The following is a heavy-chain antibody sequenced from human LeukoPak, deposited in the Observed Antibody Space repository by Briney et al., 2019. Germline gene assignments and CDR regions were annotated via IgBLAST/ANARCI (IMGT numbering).Heavy chain of an antibody. CDR2: TYYRSKRYN. V-gene: IGHV6-1*01. CDR1: GDTASINSTA. Sequence: QTLSLSSAISGDTASINSTASNWVRHPPSRCLEWLGRTYYRSKRYNDYTVSVKSRITFNPDTSKNQFSLHLNSVTPEDTAVYYCARKRLSAYSFDIWGQGTLVTVSS. D-gene: IGHD3-16*01. J-gene: IGHJ3*02. CDR3: ARKRLSAYSFDI.